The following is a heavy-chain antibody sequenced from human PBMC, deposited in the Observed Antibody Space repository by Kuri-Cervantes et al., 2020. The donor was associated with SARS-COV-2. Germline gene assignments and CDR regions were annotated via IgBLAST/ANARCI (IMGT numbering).Heavy chain of an antibody. CDR3: AKDHGYCSGGSCYGDAFDI. D-gene: IGHD2-15*01. CDR1: GFIFSDYY. Sequence: GESLKISCTASGFIFSDYYMTWIRQAPGKGLEWVSNIGPSGTTKYYADSVKGRFTISRDNAKNSLYLQMNSLRAEDTAVYYCAKDHGYCSGGSCYGDAFDIWGQGTMVTVSS. CDR2: IGPSGTTK. V-gene: IGHV3-11*01. J-gene: IGHJ3*02.